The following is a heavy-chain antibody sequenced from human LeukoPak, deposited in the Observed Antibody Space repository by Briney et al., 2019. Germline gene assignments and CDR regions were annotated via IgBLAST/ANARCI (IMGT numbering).Heavy chain of an antibody. CDR1: GGSISSSSYY. D-gene: IGHD6-19*01. V-gene: IGHV4-39*01. CDR2: IYYSGST. Sequence: SETLSLTCTVSGGSISSSSYYWGWIRQPPGKGLEWIGSIYYSGSTYYNPSLKSRVTISVDTSKNQFSLKLSSVTAADTAVYYCARHTGYSSGWYGTSGFDYWGQRTLVTVSS. J-gene: IGHJ4*02. CDR3: ARHTGYSSGWYGTSGFDY.